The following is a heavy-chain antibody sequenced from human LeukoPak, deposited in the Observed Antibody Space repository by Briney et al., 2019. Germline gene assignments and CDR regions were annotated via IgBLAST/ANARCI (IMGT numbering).Heavy chain of an antibody. Sequence: PGGSLRLSCAASGFTFDDYAMHWVRQAPGKGLEWVSGISWDSGSIGYADSVKGRFTISRDNAKNSLYLQMNSLRAEDTALYYCAKDIDSYGVFDYWGQGTLVTVSS. D-gene: IGHD5-18*01. CDR3: AKDIDSYGVFDY. J-gene: IGHJ4*02. V-gene: IGHV3-9*01. CDR2: ISWDSGSI. CDR1: GFTFDDYA.